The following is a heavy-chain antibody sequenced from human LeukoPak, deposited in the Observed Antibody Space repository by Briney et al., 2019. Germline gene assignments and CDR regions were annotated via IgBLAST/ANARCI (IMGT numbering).Heavy chain of an antibody. CDR1: TFTFSLYT. D-gene: IGHD2-21*01. CDR3: AKGLGGGDYTPSHY. V-gene: IGHV3-23*01. Sequence: PGGSLKPSCTASTFTFSLYTMTCVRQAQGKGLEWVATVSPTGGTVFYANSLRGRFTISRDNSMDTLYLQMSTLEAVDTAIYYCAKGLGGGDYTPSHYWGQGTLVIVSS. CDR2: VSPTGGTV. J-gene: IGHJ4*02.